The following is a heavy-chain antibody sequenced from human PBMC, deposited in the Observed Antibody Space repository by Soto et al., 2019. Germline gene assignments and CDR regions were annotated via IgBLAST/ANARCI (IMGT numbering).Heavy chain of an antibody. Sequence: PSETLSLTCTVSGGSISSSSYYWGWIRQPPGKGLEWIGSIYYSGSTYYNPSLKSRVTISVDTSKNQFSLKLSSVTAADTAVYYCAGIEMATMGYYYGMDVWGQGTTVTVSS. CDR3: AGIEMATMGYYYGMDV. V-gene: IGHV4-39*01. D-gene: IGHD5-12*01. J-gene: IGHJ6*02. CDR2: IYYSGST. CDR1: GGSISSSSYY.